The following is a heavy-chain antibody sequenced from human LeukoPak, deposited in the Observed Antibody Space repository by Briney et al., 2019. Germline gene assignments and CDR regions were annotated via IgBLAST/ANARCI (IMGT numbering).Heavy chain of an antibody. D-gene: IGHD2-2*03. Sequence: KASETLSLTCAVYGGSFSGYYWSWIRQPPGKGLEWIGEINHSGSTNYNPSLKSRVTISVDTSKNQFSLKLSSVTAADTAVYYCARRRGYCSSTSCLYYFDYWGQGTLVTVSS. CDR3: ARRRGYCSSTSCLYYFDY. J-gene: IGHJ4*02. V-gene: IGHV4-34*01. CDR1: GGSFSGYY. CDR2: INHSGST.